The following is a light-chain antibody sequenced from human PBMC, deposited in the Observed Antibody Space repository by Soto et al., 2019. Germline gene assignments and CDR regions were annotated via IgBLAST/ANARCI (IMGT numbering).Light chain of an antibody. CDR1: QSVSSSY. CDR2: HAS. J-gene: IGKJ1*01. V-gene: IGKV3-20*01. Sequence: EIVLTQSPGTLSLSPGERATLSCRASQSVSSSYLAWYQQKPGQAPRLLIYHASRRATGIPDRFSGSGSGTDFTLTINRLEPEDFAVYYCQQYGRSRTFGQGTKVEIK. CDR3: QQYGRSRT.